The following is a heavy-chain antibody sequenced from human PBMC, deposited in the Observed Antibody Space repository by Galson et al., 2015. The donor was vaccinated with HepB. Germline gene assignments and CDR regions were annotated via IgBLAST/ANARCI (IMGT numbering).Heavy chain of an antibody. CDR3: TTRLGWNYVGYGMDV. D-gene: IGHD1-7*01. CDR2: ISSSSSYI. J-gene: IGHJ6*02. V-gene: IGHV3-21*03. Sequence: SLRLSCAASGFTFSSYSMNWVRQAPGKGLEWVSSISSSSSYIYYADSVKGRFTISRDDSKNTLYLQMNSLKTEDTAVYYCTTRLGWNYVGYGMDVWGQGTTVTVSS. CDR1: GFTFSSYS.